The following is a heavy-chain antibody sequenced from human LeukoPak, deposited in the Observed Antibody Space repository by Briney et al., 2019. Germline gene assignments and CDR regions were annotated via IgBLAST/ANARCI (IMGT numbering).Heavy chain of an antibody. J-gene: IGHJ4*02. V-gene: IGHV4-30-4*08. CDR2: IYYSGST. CDR1: GGSMSSGDYY. Sequence: SQTLSLTCTVSGGSMSSGDYYWSWIRQPPGRGLEWIWYIYYSGSTYYNPSLKSRVTISVDTSKNQFSLKLSSVTAADTAVYYCARGYYYDSSGYYQDYWGQGTLVTVSS. CDR3: ARGYYYDSSGYYQDY. D-gene: IGHD3-22*01.